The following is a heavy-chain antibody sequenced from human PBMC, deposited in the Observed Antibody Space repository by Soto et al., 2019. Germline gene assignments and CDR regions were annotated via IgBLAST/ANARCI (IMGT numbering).Heavy chain of an antibody. CDR2: IYYSGST. CDR3: ARHVGYVSMHYYYDSSTEWYFDL. Sequence: XTLSLPCTVSGGSFSSSSYYWGWIRQPPGKGLEWIWIIYYSGSTYYNPSLKSRVTISLDTSKNQFSLKLSSLTAADTAVYYCARHVGYVSMHYYYDSSTEWYFDLWGRGTLGTVS. J-gene: IGHJ2*01. D-gene: IGHD3-22*01. CDR1: GGSFSSSSYY. V-gene: IGHV4-39*01.